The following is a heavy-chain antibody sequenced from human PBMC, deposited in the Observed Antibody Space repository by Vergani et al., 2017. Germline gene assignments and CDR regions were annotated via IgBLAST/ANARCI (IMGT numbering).Heavy chain of an antibody. V-gene: IGHV5-51*01. D-gene: IGHD2/OR15-2a*01. CDR3: ARLYGRDNSGCKYFDY. CDR1: GYSFTNYW. Sequence: EVHLVQSGADVKKPGESLTISCQISGYSFTNYWIVWVRQLPGKGLEWMGIIHPADSDTIYSPSFQGQVTISVDKYISTAYLQRSSLRDSDSAMYYCARLYGRDNSGCKYFDYWGQGTLVTVSS. CDR2: IHPADSDT. J-gene: IGHJ4*02.